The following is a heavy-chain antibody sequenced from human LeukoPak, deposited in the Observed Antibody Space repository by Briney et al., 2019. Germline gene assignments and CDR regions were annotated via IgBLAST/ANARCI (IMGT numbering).Heavy chain of an antibody. J-gene: IGHJ4*02. CDR3: ARVRYRLAETYIDY. CDR1: GYTFTGYY. V-gene: IGHV1-2*02. D-gene: IGHD3-16*01. Sequence: ASVKVSCKASGYTFTGYYMHWVRQAPGQGLEWMGWISPNSGGTSYAQKFQGRVTMTRDTSISTAYMELSRLRSDDTAVYYCARVRYRLAETYIDYWGQGTLVTVSS. CDR2: ISPNSGGT.